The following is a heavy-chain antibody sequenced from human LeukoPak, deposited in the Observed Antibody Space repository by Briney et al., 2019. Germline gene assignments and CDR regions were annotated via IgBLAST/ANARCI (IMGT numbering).Heavy chain of an antibody. D-gene: IGHD2-21*01. CDR3: ARLRKLFPRGGFDP. J-gene: IGHJ5*02. Sequence: SETLSLTCAVYGGSFSGYYWSWIRQPPGKGLEWIGEINHSGSTNYNPSLKSRVTISVDTSKNQFSLKLSSVTAADTAVYYCARLRKLFPRGGFDPWGQGTLVTVSS. V-gene: IGHV4-34*01. CDR1: GGSFSGYY. CDR2: INHSGST.